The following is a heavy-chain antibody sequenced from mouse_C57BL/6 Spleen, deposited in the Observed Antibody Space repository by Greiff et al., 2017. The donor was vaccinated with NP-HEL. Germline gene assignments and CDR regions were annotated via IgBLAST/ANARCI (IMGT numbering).Heavy chain of an antibody. CDR1: GYTFTSHW. CDR2: IFPGSGST. D-gene: IGHD1-1*01. V-gene: IGHV1-56*01. J-gene: IGHJ4*01. Sequence: VQLQQSGPELVRPGASVKISCKAPGYTFTSHWMQWVRQRPGQGLEWIGEIFPGSGSTYYNEKFKGKATLTVDTSSSTAYMQLSSLTTEDSAVYVCARSITTVVAMDYWGQGTSVTVSS. CDR3: ARSITTVVAMDY.